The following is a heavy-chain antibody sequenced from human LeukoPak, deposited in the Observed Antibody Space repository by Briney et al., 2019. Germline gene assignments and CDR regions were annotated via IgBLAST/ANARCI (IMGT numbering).Heavy chain of an antibody. CDR3: ARELVRGAIILGVASGMDV. CDR2: IWYDGSNK. J-gene: IGHJ6*02. V-gene: IGHV3-33*01. CDR1: GFTFSSYG. Sequence: GGSLRLSCAASGFTFSSYGMHWVRQAPGKGLEWVAVIWYDGSNKYYADSVKGRFTISRDNSKNTLYLQMNSLRAEDTAVYYCARELVRGAIILGVASGMDVWGQGTTVTVSS. D-gene: IGHD3-10*01.